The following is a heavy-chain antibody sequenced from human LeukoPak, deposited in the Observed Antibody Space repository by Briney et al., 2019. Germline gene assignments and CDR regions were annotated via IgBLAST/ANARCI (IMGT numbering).Heavy chain of an antibody. CDR1: GGSISSSSYY. CDR2: IYYSGST. J-gene: IGHJ6*02. V-gene: IGHV4-39*07. CDR3: AREPVTAGYYYGMDV. Sequence: SETLSLTCTVSGGSISSSSYYWGWIRQPPGKGLEWIGSIYYSGSTYYNPSLKSRVTISVDTSKNQFSLNLSSVTAADTAVYYCAREPVTAGYYYGMDVWGQGTTVIVS. D-gene: IGHD2-21*02.